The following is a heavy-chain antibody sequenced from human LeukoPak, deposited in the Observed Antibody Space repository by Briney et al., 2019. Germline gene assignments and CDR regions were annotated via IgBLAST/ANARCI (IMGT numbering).Heavy chain of an antibody. Sequence: GSSVKVSCKASGGTFSSYATTWVRQAPGQGLEWMGRIIPVLDIANYAQKFQGRVTITADKSTGTAYMELSSLRSEDTGVYYCASVSGTAMVNWYFDLWGRGTLVTVSP. CDR1: GGTFSSYA. V-gene: IGHV1-69*04. CDR3: ASVSGTAMVNWYFDL. J-gene: IGHJ2*01. CDR2: IIPVLDIA. D-gene: IGHD5-18*01.